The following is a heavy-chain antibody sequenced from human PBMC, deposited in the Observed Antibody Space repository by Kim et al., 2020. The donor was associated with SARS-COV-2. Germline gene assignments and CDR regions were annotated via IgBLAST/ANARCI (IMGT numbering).Heavy chain of an antibody. D-gene: IGHD4-17*01. CDR1: GFTFSSYG. Sequence: GGSLRLSCAASGFTFSSYGMHWVRQAPGKGLEWVAVISYDGSNKYYADSVKGRFTISRDNSKNTLYLQMNSLRAEDTAVYYCAKDSSSATYGDYATPDYWGQGTLVTVSS. J-gene: IGHJ4*02. V-gene: IGHV3-30*18. CDR3: AKDSSSATYGDYATPDY. CDR2: ISYDGSNK.